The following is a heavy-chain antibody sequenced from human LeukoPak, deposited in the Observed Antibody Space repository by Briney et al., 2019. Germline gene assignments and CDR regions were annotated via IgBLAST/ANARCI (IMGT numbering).Heavy chain of an antibody. CDR1: GGSISRYY. Sequence: SETLSLTCTVSGGSISRYYWSWIRQPAGKGLEWIGRIYTSGSTNYNPSLKSRVTMSVDTSKNQFSLKLSSVTAADTAVYYCARVHRLPEKYYYYYMDVWGKGTTVTVSS. CDR2: IYTSGST. D-gene: IGHD6-25*01. V-gene: IGHV4-4*07. J-gene: IGHJ6*03. CDR3: ARVHRLPEKYYYYYMDV.